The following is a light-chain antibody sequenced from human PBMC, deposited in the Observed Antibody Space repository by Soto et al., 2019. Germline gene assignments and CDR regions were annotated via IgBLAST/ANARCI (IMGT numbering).Light chain of an antibody. J-gene: IGLJ1*01. CDR2: EVN. V-gene: IGLV2-8*01. Sequence: QSVLTQPPSASGSPGQSVAISCTGTSSDVGGYNYVSWYQQHPGKAPKLMIYEVNKWPSGVPDRFSGSKSGNTASLTISGLQAEDEADYYCSSYTSSSTRVFGTGTKLTVL. CDR1: SSDVGGYNY. CDR3: SSYTSSSTRV.